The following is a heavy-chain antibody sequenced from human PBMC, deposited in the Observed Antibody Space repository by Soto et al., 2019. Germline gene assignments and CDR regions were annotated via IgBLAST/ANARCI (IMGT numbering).Heavy chain of an antibody. V-gene: IGHV4-59*08. Sequence: QVQLQESGPGLVKPSETLSLSCSVSGGSISGHYWSWVRQTPGKGLEWIGYMSYSGSTNYHPSPKSRVTISVDTAKNHVSLRPTSVTATDTAVYYGARGPYYDLISNYYYMYVWGKGTTVTVSS. J-gene: IGHJ6*03. CDR3: ARGPYYDLISNYYYMYV. D-gene: IGHD3-16*01. CDR2: MSYSGST. CDR1: GGSISGHY.